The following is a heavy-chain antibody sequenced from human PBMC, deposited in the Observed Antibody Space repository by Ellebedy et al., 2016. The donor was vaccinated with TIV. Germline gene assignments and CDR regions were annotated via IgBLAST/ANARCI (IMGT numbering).Heavy chain of an antibody. CDR3: TRRMGTTVTTRFDY. CDR2: IRSNSDYI. V-gene: IGHV3-21*05. J-gene: IGHJ4*01. Sequence: GESLKISXAASGFSFSSSDMNWVRQAPGKGLEWISYIRSNSDYILYADSVKGRFTISRDNAKNSLYLQMDSLRAEDTAVYYCTRRMGTTVTTRFDYWGHGTLVTVSS. D-gene: IGHD4-17*01. CDR1: GFSFSSSD.